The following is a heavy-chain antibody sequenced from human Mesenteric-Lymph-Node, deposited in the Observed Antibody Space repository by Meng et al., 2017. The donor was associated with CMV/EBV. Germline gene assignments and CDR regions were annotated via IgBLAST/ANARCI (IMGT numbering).Heavy chain of an antibody. V-gene: IGHV3-7*01. J-gene: IGHJ4*02. D-gene: IGHD3-10*01. CDR1: GFTFSSHW. CDR2: MKEDGSEK. CDR3: ARDYGGLWSPYNFDY. Sequence: GESLKISCAASGFTFSSHWMSWVRQAPGKGLEWVANMKEDGSEKNYVDSVKGRFTISRDNAKNSLYLQMSSLRAEDTAFYYCARDYGGLWSPYNFDYWGQGTLVTVSS.